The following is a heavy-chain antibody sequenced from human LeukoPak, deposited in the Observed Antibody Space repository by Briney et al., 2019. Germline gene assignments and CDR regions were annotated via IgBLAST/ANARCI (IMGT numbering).Heavy chain of an antibody. CDR3: ARDCEMATIRPDAFDI. Sequence: SETLSLTCTVSGGSISSYYWSWIRQPPGKGLEWIGYIYYSGSTNYNPSLKSRVTISVDTSKNQFSLKLSSVTAADTAVYYCARDCEMATIRPDAFDIWGQGTMVTVSS. V-gene: IGHV4-59*01. D-gene: IGHD5-24*01. CDR1: GGSISSYY. J-gene: IGHJ3*02. CDR2: IYYSGST.